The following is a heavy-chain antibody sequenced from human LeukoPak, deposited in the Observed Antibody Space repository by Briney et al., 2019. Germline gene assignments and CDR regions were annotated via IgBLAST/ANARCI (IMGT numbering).Heavy chain of an antibody. CDR1: GGSISSSSYY. CDR3: SRCSTSCSI. CDR2: IYYSGST. J-gene: IGHJ4*02. Sequence: PSETLSLTCTVSGGSISSSSYYWGWIRRPPGKGLEWIGSIYYSGSTYYNPSLKSRVTISVDTSKNQFSLKLSSVTAADTAVYYCSRCSTSCSIWGQGTLVTVSS. V-gene: IGHV4-39*07. D-gene: IGHD2-2*01.